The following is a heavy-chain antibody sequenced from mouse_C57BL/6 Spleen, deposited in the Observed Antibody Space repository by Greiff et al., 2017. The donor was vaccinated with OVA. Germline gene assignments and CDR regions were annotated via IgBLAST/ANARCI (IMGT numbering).Heavy chain of an antibody. CDR1: GYTFTDYY. J-gene: IGHJ4*01. CDR2: INPYNGGT. D-gene: IGHD2-5*01. Sequence: VQLQQSGPVLVKPGASVKMSCKASGYTFTDYYMNWVKQSHGKSLEWIGVINPYNGGTSYNQKFKGKATLTVDKSSSTAYMELNSLTSEDSAVYYCARGAYYSNPYYAMDYWGQGTSVTVSS. CDR3: ARGAYYSNPYYAMDY. V-gene: IGHV1-19*01.